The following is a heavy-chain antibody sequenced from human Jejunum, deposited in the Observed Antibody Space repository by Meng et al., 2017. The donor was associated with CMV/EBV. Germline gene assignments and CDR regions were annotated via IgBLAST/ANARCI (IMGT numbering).Heavy chain of an antibody. CDR1: SPTYY. V-gene: IGHV4-39*07. D-gene: IGHD3-9*01. CDR3: ARDRVRYSDDYYYYGMDV. J-gene: IGHJ6*02. CDR2: VYYGGDT. Sequence: SPTYYWGWIRQPPGKGLEWIDSVYYGGDTFYNPPLKSRVIISVDTSKNQFSLSLSSVTAADTAVYYCARDRVRYSDDYYYYGMDVWGQGTTVTVSS.